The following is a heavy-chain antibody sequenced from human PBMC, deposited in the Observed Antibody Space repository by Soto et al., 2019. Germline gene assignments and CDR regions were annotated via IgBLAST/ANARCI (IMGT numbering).Heavy chain of an antibody. V-gene: IGHV3-23*01. CDR3: ATRVGATVGRLDY. D-gene: IGHD1-26*01. J-gene: IGHJ4*02. CDR2: LSDSGGST. Sequence: EVQLLESGGGLVQPGGSLRLSCAASGFTFSSYAMSWVRQAPGKGLEWVSALSDSGGSTYYADSVKGRFTISRDNSKNTLYLQMNSLRAEDTAVYYCATRVGATVGRLDYWGQATLVTVSS. CDR1: GFTFSSYA.